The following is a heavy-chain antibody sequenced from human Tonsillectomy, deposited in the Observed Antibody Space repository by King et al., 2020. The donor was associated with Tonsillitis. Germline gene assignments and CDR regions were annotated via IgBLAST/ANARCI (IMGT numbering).Heavy chain of an antibody. CDR3: ARGDFWSGYPSYFDY. V-gene: IGHV3-11*01. Sequence: VQLVESGGGLVKPGGSLRLSCAASGFTFSDYYMSWIRQAPGKGLEWVSYIISSGSTIYYADSVKCRCTISRDNATNSLYLQMNSLRAEATAVYYCARGDFWSGYPSYFDYWGQGTLVTVSS. CDR2: IISSGSTI. D-gene: IGHD3-3*01. CDR1: GFTFSDYY. J-gene: IGHJ4*02.